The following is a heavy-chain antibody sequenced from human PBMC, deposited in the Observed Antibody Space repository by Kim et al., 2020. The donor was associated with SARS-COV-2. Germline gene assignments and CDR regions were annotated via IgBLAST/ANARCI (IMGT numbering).Heavy chain of an antibody. V-gene: IGHV4-34*01. CDR2: INHSGST. Sequence: SETLSLTCAVYGGSFSGYYWNWIRQPPGKGLEWIGEINHSGSTNYNPSLESRVTISVDTSKNQFSLRLSSVTAADTAVYYCARGLKYQLLLYYYFDTDV. J-gene: IGHJ6*01. CDR3: ARGLKYQLLLYYYFDTDV. D-gene: IGHD2-2*01. CDR1: GGSFSGYY.